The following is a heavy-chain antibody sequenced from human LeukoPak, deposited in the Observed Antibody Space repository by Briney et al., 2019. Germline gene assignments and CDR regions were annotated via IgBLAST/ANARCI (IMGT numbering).Heavy chain of an antibody. CDR2: ISYDGSNK. V-gene: IGHV3-30*18. CDR3: AKDPYYGSGSYLDY. Sequence: PGGSLRLSCAASGFTFSSYGMHWVRQAPGKGLEWVAVISYDGSNKYYADSVKGRFTISRDNSKNTLYLQMNSLRAEDTAVYYCAKDPYYGSGSYLDYWGQGTLVTVSS. D-gene: IGHD3-10*01. J-gene: IGHJ4*02. CDR1: GFTFSSYG.